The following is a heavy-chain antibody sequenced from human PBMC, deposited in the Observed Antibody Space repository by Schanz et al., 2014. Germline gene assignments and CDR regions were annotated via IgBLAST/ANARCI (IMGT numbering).Heavy chain of an antibody. Sequence: QVQLVDSGGGLVKPGGSLRLSCAASGFTFSDFYMTWIRQAPGKGLEWVSYISGESYYITYADSVKGRFTISRDNAKNSLYLQTNSLRAEETAVYYCASMSDSGSFDSWGQGTLVTVSS. CDR3: ASMSDSGSFDS. CDR2: ISGESYYI. CDR1: GFTFSDFY. D-gene: IGHD1-26*01. V-gene: IGHV3-11*06. J-gene: IGHJ4*02.